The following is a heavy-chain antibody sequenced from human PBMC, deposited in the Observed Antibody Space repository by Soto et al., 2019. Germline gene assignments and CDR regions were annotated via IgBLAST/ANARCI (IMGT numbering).Heavy chain of an antibody. CDR3: ASDIVVVVAATHDYYYYGMDV. Sequence: ASVKVSCKASGGTLSSYAISWVRQAPGQGLEWMGGIIPIFGTANYAQKFQGRVTITADESTSTAYMELSSLRSEDTAVYYCASDIVVVVAATHDYYYYGMDVWGQGTTVTVSS. D-gene: IGHD2-15*01. V-gene: IGHV1-69*13. CDR1: GGTLSSYA. CDR2: IIPIFGTA. J-gene: IGHJ6*02.